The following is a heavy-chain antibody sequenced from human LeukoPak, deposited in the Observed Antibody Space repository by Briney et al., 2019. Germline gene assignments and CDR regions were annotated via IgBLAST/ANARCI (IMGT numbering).Heavy chain of an antibody. D-gene: IGHD5-18*01. CDR3: ARGLTAMVTMDWFDP. J-gene: IGHJ5*02. V-gene: IGHV4-34*01. Sequence: SETLSLTCAVYGGSFSGYYWSWIRQPPGKGLEWIGSIYHSGSTYYNPSLKSRVTISVDTSKNQFSLKLSSVTAADTAVYYCARGLTAMVTMDWFDPWGQGTLVTVSS. CDR2: IYHSGST. CDR1: GGSFSGYY.